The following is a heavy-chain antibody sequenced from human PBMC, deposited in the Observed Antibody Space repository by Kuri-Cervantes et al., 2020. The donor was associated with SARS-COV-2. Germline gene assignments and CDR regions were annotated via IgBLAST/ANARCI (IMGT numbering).Heavy chain of an antibody. CDR3: ARDSGYCSGGSCSPAGWFDP. Sequence: SETLSLTCTVSGGSISSGDYYWSWIRQPPGKGLEWIGYIYYSGSTYYNPSLKSRVTISVDTSKNQFSLKLSSVTAADTAVYYCARDSGYCSGGSCSPAGWFDPWGQGTLVTGSS. CDR1: GGSISSGDYY. CDR2: IYYSGST. D-gene: IGHD2-15*01. V-gene: IGHV4-30-4*01. J-gene: IGHJ5*02.